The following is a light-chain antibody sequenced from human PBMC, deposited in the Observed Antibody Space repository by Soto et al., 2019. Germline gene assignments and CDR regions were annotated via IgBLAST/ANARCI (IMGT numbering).Light chain of an antibody. CDR2: GAS. CDR1: QSVSNNF. Sequence: EILLTQSPGTLSLSPGERATLSCRASQSVSNNFLAWYQQKPGQAPRLFIYGASSRATGIPDRFSGSGSGTDFTLTIGRLEPEDFAVYYCQQYGSSGTFGQGTKVDI. V-gene: IGKV3-20*01. J-gene: IGKJ1*01. CDR3: QQYGSSGT.